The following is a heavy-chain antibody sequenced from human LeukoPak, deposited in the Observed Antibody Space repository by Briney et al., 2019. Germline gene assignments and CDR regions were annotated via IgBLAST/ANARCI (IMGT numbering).Heavy chain of an antibody. D-gene: IGHD3-16*01. Sequence: SETLSLTCTVSGGSISSSSYYWGWIRQPPGKGLEWIGSINYSGSTYYNPSLKSRVTISVDTSKNQFSLKLSSVTAADTAVYYCARFTPQGYGWGGYNRFDPWGQGTLVTVSS. V-gene: IGHV4-39*07. CDR3: ARFTPQGYGWGGYNRFDP. CDR2: INYSGST. J-gene: IGHJ5*02. CDR1: GGSISSSSYY.